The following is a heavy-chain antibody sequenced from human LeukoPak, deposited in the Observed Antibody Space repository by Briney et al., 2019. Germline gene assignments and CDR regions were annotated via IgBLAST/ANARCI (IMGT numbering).Heavy chain of an antibody. J-gene: IGHJ4*02. CDR1: GGSFSGYY. V-gene: IGHV4-34*01. Sequence: PSETLSLTCAVYGGSFSGYYWSWIRQPPGKGLEWIGEINHSGSTNYNPSLKSRVTISVDTSKNQFSLKLSSVTAADTAVYYCARTMDTAMVYYYWGQGTLVTVSS. D-gene: IGHD5-18*01. CDR2: INHSGST. CDR3: ARTMDTAMVYYY.